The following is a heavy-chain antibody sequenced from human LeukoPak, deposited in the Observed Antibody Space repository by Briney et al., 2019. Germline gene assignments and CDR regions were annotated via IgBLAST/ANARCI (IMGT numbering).Heavy chain of an antibody. Sequence: GESLKISCKGSGYSINNYWIGWVRQMPGKGLEWMGIIYPADSDIRYSPSFQGQVTISADKSISTAYLQWSSLKASDTAMYYCARQEYCSGGSCYTRFDPWGQGTLVTVSS. CDR3: ARQEYCSGGSCYTRFDP. CDR2: IYPADSDI. CDR1: GYSINNYW. D-gene: IGHD2-15*01. J-gene: IGHJ5*02. V-gene: IGHV5-51*01.